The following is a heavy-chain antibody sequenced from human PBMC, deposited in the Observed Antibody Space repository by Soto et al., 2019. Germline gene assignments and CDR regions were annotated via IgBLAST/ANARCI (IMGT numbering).Heavy chain of an antibody. CDR1: GGTFSCYA. D-gene: IGHD1-26*01. V-gene: IGHV1-69*13. CDR2: IIPIFGTA. Sequence: ASVKVSCKASGGTFSCYAISWVRQAPGQGLEWMGGIIPIFGTANYAQKFQGRVTITADESTSTAYMELSSLRSEDTAVYYCARSYSGSYYAYYYGMDVWGQGTTVTVSS. CDR3: ARSYSGSYYAYYYGMDV. J-gene: IGHJ6*02.